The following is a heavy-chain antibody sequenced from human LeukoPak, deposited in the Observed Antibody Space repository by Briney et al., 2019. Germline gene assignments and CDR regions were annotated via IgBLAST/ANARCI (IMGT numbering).Heavy chain of an antibody. CDR1: GGSISSSSYY. CDR3: ARPPAWGGSYAFDI. CDR2: IYYSGST. V-gene: IGHV4-39*01. J-gene: IGHJ3*02. Sequence: SETLSLTCTVSGGSISSSSYYWGWIRQPPGKGLEWIGSIYYSGSTYYNPSLKSRVTISVDTSKNQFSLKLSSVTAADMAVYYCARPPAWGGSYAFDIWGQGTMVTVSS. D-gene: IGHD1-26*01.